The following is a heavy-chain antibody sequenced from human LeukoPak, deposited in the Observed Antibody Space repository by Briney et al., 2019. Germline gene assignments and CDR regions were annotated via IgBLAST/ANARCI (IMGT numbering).Heavy chain of an antibody. V-gene: IGHV1-69*05. Sequence: SVKVSCRASGGTFSSYAISWVRQAPGQGLEWMGGTIPIFGTANYAQKFQGRVTITTDESTSTAYMELSSLRSEDTAVYYCASSCEGYDFWSGYHTLDYWGQGTLVTVSS. CDR3: ASSCEGYDFWSGYHTLDY. CDR1: GGTFSSYA. CDR2: TIPIFGTA. D-gene: IGHD3-3*01. J-gene: IGHJ4*02.